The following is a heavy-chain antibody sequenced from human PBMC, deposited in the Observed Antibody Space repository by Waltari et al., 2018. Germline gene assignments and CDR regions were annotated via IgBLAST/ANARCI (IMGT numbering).Heavy chain of an antibody. CDR1: GFTFSSYA. CDR2: ISGKAGST. J-gene: IGHJ4*02. V-gene: IGHV3-23*01. D-gene: IGHD6-13*01. CDR3: AKDRSSSWYLGFDF. Sequence: EVQLLESGGGLVQPGGSLRLSCAASGFTFSSYAMSWVRQAPGKGLEWVSTISGKAGSTYYEDSVQGRFTISRDNSKNTLYLQRHSLRAEDTAVYYCAKDRSSSWYLGFDFWGQGTLVTVSS.